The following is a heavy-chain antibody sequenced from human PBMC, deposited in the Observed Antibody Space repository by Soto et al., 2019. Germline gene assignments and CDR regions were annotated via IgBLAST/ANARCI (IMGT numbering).Heavy chain of an antibody. CDR2: IYYSGST. J-gene: IGHJ3*02. CDR3: ARRNWNYAGDAFDI. CDR1: GFSISRSSYY. Sequence: SETLSVTCTVSGFSISRSSYYWGRLRQPPGKGLEWIGSIYYSGSTYYNPSLKSRVTISVDTSKNQFSLKLSSVTAADTAVYYWARRNWNYAGDAFDIWGQGTMVT. D-gene: IGHD1-7*01. V-gene: IGHV4-39*01.